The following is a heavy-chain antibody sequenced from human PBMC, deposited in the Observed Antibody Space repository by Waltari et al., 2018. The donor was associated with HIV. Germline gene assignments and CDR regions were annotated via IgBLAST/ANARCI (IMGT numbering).Heavy chain of an antibody. V-gene: IGHV4-39*01. CDR1: GGSISSSSYY. Sequence: GTLSLTCTVSGGSISSSSYYWGWIRQPPGKGLEWIGSIYYSGSTYYNPSLKSRVTISVDTSKKQFSLKLRSVTAADTAVYYCASLGSHYYGMDVWGQGTTVTVSS. CDR2: IYYSGST. D-gene: IGHD1-26*01. CDR3: ASLGSHYYGMDV. J-gene: IGHJ6*02.